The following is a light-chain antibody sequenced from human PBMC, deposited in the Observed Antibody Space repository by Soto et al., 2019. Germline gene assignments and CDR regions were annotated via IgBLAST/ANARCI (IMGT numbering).Light chain of an antibody. J-gene: IGKJ4*01. CDR2: AAS. Sequence: SPSSLSASVGDRVTITCRASQSITTYLNWYRQKPGKAPKLLIYAASSLQSGVPSRFSGSGSETEFTLSISSLQPEDFATYFCQQIYSAPLTFGGGTKV. V-gene: IGKV1-39*01. CDR1: QSITTY. CDR3: QQIYSAPLT.